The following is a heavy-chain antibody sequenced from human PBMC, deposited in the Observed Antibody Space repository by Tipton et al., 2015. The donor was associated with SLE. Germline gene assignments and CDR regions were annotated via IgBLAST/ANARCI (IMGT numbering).Heavy chain of an antibody. CDR2: IDPDGSRT. J-gene: IGHJ4*02. Sequence: GSLRLSCTASSFNLSSYWMYWVRQVPGKGLVWVSEIDPDGSRTNYADYVEGRFTISRDNAKNTLSLQMNSLRVDDTGVYYCASLSAPSDYWGQGTLVTVSS. CDR3: ASLSAPSDY. CDR1: SFNLSSYW. V-gene: IGHV3-74*01.